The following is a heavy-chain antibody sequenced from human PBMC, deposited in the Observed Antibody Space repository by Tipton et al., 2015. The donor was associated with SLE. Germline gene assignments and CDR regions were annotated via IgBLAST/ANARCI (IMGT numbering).Heavy chain of an antibody. CDR2: MHYSGSS. J-gene: IGHJ4*02. CDR1: GGSIRNVRYY. V-gene: IGHV4-39*01. CDR3: VRLELPATKADY. D-gene: IGHD5-24*01. Sequence: TPSLTCSVSGGSIRNVRYYWGWIRQPPGKGLEWVGLMHYSGSSYYNPPLKSRLTLSIDTSKNQFSLKLSSVTAADTAVYYCVRLELPATKADYWGPGTLVTVSS.